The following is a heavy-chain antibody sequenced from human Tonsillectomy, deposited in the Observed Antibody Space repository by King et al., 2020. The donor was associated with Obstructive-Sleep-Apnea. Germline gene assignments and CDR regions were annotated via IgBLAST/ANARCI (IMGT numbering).Heavy chain of an antibody. Sequence: DVQLVESGGVVIQPGGSLRLSCAASGFTFDDFAMHWVRQAPGKGLEWVSLISWDGGGTYYADSVKGRFTISGDNSKNSLYLQMNSLRAEDTALYYCAKATAPTLGYGMDVWGLGTTVTVSS. CDR2: ISWDGGGT. CDR3: AKATAPTLGYGMDV. V-gene: IGHV3-43D*03. CDR1: GFTFDDFA. J-gene: IGHJ6*02. D-gene: IGHD5-18*01.